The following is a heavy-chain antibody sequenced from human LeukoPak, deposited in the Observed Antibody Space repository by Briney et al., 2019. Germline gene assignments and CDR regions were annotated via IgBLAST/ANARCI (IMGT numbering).Heavy chain of an antibody. Sequence: SGTLSLTCAVSGGSISSSNWWSWVRQPPGKGLEWIGEIYHSGSTNYNPSLKSRVTISVDKSKNQFSLELSSVTAADTAVYYCAREKTNYYDSSGSPWSYAFDIWGQGTMVTVSS. CDR2: IYHSGST. J-gene: IGHJ3*02. D-gene: IGHD3-22*01. V-gene: IGHV4-4*02. CDR3: AREKTNYYDSSGSPWSYAFDI. CDR1: GGSISSSNW.